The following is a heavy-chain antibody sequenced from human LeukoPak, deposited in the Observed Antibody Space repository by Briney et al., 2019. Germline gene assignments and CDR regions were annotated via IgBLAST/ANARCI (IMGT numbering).Heavy chain of an antibody. CDR1: GFTFSTYG. CDR3: AKGLRPLDGMDV. J-gene: IGHJ6*02. CDR2: ISYDGSNK. D-gene: IGHD3-16*01. V-gene: IGHV3-30*18. Sequence: PGGSLRLSCAASGFTFSTYGMHWVRQAPGKGLEWVAVISYDGSNKYYADSVKGRFTISRDNSKNTLYLQMNSLRAEDTAVYYCAKGLRPLDGMDVWGQGTTVTVSS.